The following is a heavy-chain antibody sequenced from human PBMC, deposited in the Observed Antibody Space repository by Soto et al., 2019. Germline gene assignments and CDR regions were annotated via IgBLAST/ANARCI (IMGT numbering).Heavy chain of an antibody. V-gene: IGHV3-23*01. CDR1: GFTFSSYA. CDR3: AKNYFFDS. Sequence: GGSLRLSCAASGFTFSSYAMSWARQAPGKGLEWVSSIGVSSDAYYADSVKGLFTISRDNSRNTLYLQMNSLRAEDTALYYCAKNYFFDSWGQGTPVTVSS. CDR2: IGVSSDA. J-gene: IGHJ4*02.